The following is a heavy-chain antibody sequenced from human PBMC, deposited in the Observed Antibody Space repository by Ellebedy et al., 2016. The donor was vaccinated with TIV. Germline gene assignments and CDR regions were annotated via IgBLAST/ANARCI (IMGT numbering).Heavy chain of an antibody. Sequence: ASVKVSXXASGYTFTSYDINWVRQATGQGLEWMGWMNPNSGNTGYAQKFQGRVTMTRNTSISTAYMELSSLRSEDTAVYYCARGPAVTMVRGVIFSHFDYWGQGTLVTVSS. CDR2: MNPNSGNT. J-gene: IGHJ4*02. D-gene: IGHD3-10*01. CDR1: GYTFTSYD. V-gene: IGHV1-8*01. CDR3: ARGPAVTMVRGVIFSHFDY.